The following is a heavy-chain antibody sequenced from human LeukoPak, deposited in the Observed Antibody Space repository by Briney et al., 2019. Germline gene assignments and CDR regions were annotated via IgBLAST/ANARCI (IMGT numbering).Heavy chain of an antibody. Sequence: GGSLRLSCAASGFTFSSYGMHWVRQAPGKGLEWVAFIRYDGSNKYYADSVKGRFTISRDNSKNTLYLQMNSLRAEDTAVYYCAKDSRTLELRGSLFDYWGQGTLVTVSS. D-gene: IGHD1-7*01. CDR1: GFTFSSYG. CDR2: IRYDGSNK. V-gene: IGHV3-30*02. J-gene: IGHJ4*02. CDR3: AKDSRTLELRGSLFDY.